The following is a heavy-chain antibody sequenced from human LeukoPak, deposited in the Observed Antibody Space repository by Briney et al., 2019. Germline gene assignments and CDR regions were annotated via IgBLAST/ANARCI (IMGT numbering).Heavy chain of an antibody. CDR3: ARRGYCSGGSCYVDYFDH. J-gene: IGHJ4*02. CDR2: IYYSGST. D-gene: IGHD2-15*01. V-gene: IGHV4-39*07. CDR1: GGSISSSSYY. Sequence: PSETLSLTCTVSGGSISSSSYYWGWIRQPPGKGLEWIGSIYYSGSTYYNPSLKSRVTISVDTSKNQFSLKLSSVTAADTAVYYCARRGYCSGGSCYVDYFDHWGQGTLVTVSS.